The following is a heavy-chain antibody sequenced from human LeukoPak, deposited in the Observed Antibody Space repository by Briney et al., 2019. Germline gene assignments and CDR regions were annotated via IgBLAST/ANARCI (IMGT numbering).Heavy chain of an antibody. J-gene: IGHJ4*02. V-gene: IGHV3-30*04. CDR2: ISYDGSNK. CDR3: ARDARQDYDFWSGYRIKYYFDY. CDR1: GFTFSSYA. Sequence: GESLRLSCAASGFTFSSYAMHWVRQAPGKGLEWVAVISYDGSNKYYADSVKGRFTISRDNSKNTLYLQMNSLRAEDTAVYYCARDARQDYDFWSGYRIKYYFDYWGQGTLVTVSS. D-gene: IGHD3-3*01.